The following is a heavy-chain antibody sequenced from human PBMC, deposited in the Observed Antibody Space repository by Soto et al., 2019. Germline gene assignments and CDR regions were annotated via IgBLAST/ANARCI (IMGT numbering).Heavy chain of an antibody. CDR2: IYSGGST. D-gene: IGHD3-22*01. J-gene: IGHJ1*01. V-gene: IGHV3-53*01. Sequence: SLRLSCAASGFTVISNYMSWVRQAPGKGLEWVSVIYSGGSTYYADSVKGRFTISRDNSKNTLYLQMNSLRAEDTAVYYCARDRVESGYPEYFQHWGQGTLVTVSS. CDR3: ARDRVESGYPEYFQH. CDR1: GFTVISNY.